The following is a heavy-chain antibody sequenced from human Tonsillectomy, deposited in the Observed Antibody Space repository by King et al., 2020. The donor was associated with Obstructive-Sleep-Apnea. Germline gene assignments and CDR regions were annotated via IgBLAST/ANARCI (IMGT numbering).Heavy chain of an antibody. V-gene: IGHV3-23*04. CDR3: AKVELATKNEAPFEY. J-gene: IGHJ4*02. Sequence: EQLVESGGGLVQPGESLRLSCAASGFTFSSYAMSWVRQAQGKGLECVSTISGSAISTHYADSVKGRFTISRDNSKNTLYLQMNSLRADDTAVYYCAKVELATKNEAPFEYWGQGTLVTVSS. D-gene: IGHD5-24*01. CDR2: ISGSAIST. CDR1: GFTFSSYA.